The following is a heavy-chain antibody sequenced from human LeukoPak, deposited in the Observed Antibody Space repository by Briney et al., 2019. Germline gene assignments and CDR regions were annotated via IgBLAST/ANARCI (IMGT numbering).Heavy chain of an antibody. V-gene: IGHV4-34*01. J-gene: IGHJ6*03. CDR1: GGSFSGYY. D-gene: IGHD3-3*01. CDR2: INHSGST. CDR3: ARAIGATIFGVVIGSRHYHTDV. Sequence: SETLSLTCAVYGGSFSGYYWTWIRQPPGKGLEWIGEINHSGSTNYNPSLKSRVTISVDTSKNQFSLNLSSVTAADTAVYYCARAIGATIFGVVIGSRHYHTDVWGKGTTVTVSS.